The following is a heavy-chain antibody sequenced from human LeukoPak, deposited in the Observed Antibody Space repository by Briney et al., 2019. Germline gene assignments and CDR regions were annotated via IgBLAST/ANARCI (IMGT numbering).Heavy chain of an antibody. CDR3: ARDNYGGTRGYFDY. J-gene: IGHJ4*02. D-gene: IGHD4-23*01. V-gene: IGHV4-59*01. CDR2: IYYSGST. CDR1: GGSISSYY. Sequence: PSETLSLTCTVPGGSISSYYWSWIRQPPGKGLEWIGYIYYSGSTNYNPSLKSRVTISVDTSKNQFSLKLSSVTAADTAVYYCARDNYGGTRGYFDYWGQGTLVTVSS.